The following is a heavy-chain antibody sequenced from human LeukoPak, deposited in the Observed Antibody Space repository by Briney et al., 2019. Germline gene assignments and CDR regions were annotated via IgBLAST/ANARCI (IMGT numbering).Heavy chain of an antibody. CDR2: IYHSGST. Sequence: PSETLSLTCAVSGGSISSGGYSWSWIWQPPGKGLEWIGYIYHSGSTYYNPSLKSRVTISLDRSKNQFSLKLSSVAAADTAVYYCARSLFRIAARPHFDYWGRGTLVTVSS. D-gene: IGHD6-6*01. CDR1: GGSISSGGYS. J-gene: IGHJ4*02. V-gene: IGHV4-30-2*01. CDR3: ARSLFRIAARPHFDY.